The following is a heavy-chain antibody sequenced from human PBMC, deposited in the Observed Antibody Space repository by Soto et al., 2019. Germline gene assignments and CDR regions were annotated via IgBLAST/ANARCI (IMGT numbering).Heavy chain of an antibody. CDR3: SGEPYCSSTTCYSG. D-gene: IGHD2-2*01. J-gene: IGHJ4*02. V-gene: IGHV3-11*01. CDR2: ISSIGSPI. CDR1: GFTFSDYY. Sequence: GGSLRLSCAASGFTFSDYYMTRIRQAPGKGLEWVSYISSIGSPIYYTDSVKGRFTISRDNAKNSLYLQMNSLRVEDTAVYYCSGEPYCSSTTCYSGWGQGTLVTVSS.